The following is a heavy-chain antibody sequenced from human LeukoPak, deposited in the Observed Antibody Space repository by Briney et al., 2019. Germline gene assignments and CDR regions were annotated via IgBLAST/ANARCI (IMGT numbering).Heavy chain of an antibody. D-gene: IGHD3-22*01. CDR3: AGLKRDSSCYLFDY. Sequence: KASETLSLTCTVSGVSISSYYWSWLRQPPGQGLEWIGYIYYSGSTNYNPSLKRRVTISVDTSKNQFSLKLSSVTAADTAVYYCAGLKRDSSCYLFDYWGQGTLVTVSS. J-gene: IGHJ4*02. V-gene: IGHV4-59*01. CDR2: IYYSGST. CDR1: GVSISSYY.